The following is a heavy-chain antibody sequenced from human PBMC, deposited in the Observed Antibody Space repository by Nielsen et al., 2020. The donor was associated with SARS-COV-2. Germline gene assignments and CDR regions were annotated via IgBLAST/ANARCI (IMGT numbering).Heavy chain of an antibody. D-gene: IGHD6-19*01. J-gene: IGHJ4*02. CDR3: ARVGGSGWWYYFDY. CDR1: GYTFTDHY. V-gene: IGHV1-46*01. CDR2: INPKGETT. Sequence: ASVQVSCKASGYTFTDHYVHWVRQAPGQGLEWLGIINPKGETTTYAQKFQGRVSMTWDTSTSTLYMQLNTLTSEDTAMYYCARVGGSGWWYYFDYWGQGTLVTVSS.